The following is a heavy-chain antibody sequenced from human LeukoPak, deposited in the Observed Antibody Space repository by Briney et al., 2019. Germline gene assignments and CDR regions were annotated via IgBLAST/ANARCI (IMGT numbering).Heavy chain of an antibody. D-gene: IGHD5-18*01. CDR1: GYTFINYY. J-gene: IGHJ4*02. CDR2: INPSGGTT. CDR3: AREIGPRQLHLWGSAFDY. Sequence: ASVKVSCKASGYTFINYYLHWVRQAPGQGLEWMGIINPSGGTTSYAQNFQGRVTMTRDTSTSTVYMELSSLRSEDTAVYYCAREIGPRQLHLWGSAFDYWGQGTLVTVSS. V-gene: IGHV1-46*01.